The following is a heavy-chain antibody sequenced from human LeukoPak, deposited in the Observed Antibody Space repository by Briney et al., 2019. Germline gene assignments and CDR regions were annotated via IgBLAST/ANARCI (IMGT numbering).Heavy chain of an antibody. CDR3: ARPGYCGGGSCYGFDY. V-gene: IGHV5-51*01. CDR1: GYSFFSYW. CDR2: IYPGDSDT. J-gene: IGHJ4*02. Sequence: GESLKISCKGSGYSFFSYWIGWARQLPGKGLEWLGIIYPGDSDTRYSPSFQGQVTISADKSINTAYLQWSSLKASATAMYYCARPGYCGGGSCYGFDYWGQGTLVTVSS. D-gene: IGHD2-15*01.